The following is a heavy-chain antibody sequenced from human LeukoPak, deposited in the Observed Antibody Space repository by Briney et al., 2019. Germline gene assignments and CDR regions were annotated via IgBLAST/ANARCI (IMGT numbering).Heavy chain of an antibody. J-gene: IGHJ4*02. CDR3: ALSGYYSNTVDY. Sequence: SETQSLTCTVSGGSISSSSYYWGWIRQPPGKGLEWIGSIYYSGSTYYNPSLKSRVTISVDTSKNQFSLKLSSVTAADTAVYYCALSGYYSNTVDYWGQGTLVTVSS. V-gene: IGHV4-39*07. CDR2: IYYSGST. CDR1: GGSISSSSYY. D-gene: IGHD3-22*01.